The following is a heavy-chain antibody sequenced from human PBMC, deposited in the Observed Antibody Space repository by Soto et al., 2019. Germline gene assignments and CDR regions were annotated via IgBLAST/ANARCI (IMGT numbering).Heavy chain of an antibody. J-gene: IGHJ6*02. Sequence: GGSLRLSXAASGFTFSGSAMHWVRQASGKGLEWVGCIRSKANSYDTAYAASVQGRITISRDDSKKTAYMQMNSLKTEDTAVYYCPRLPSRRSEYYYYGMDVWGQGTTVTVSS. V-gene: IGHV3-73*01. CDR1: GFTFSGSA. D-gene: IGHD1-26*01. CDR2: IRSKANSYDT. CDR3: PRLPSRRSEYYYYGMDV.